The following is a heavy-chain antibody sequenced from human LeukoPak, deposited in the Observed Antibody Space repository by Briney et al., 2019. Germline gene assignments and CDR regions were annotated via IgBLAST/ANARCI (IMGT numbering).Heavy chain of an antibody. J-gene: IGHJ5*02. CDR1: GFTFSTYS. CDR3: ARDPRRGNLYYDSSGYYWFDP. CDR2: ISSSSSTI. Sequence: GGSLRLSCAASGFTFSTYSVNWVRQAPGKGLEWISYISSSSSTIYYADSVKARFTISRDNAKNSLYLQMNSLRDEDTAVYYCARDPRRGNLYYDSSGYYWFDPWGQGTLVTVSS. V-gene: IGHV3-48*02. D-gene: IGHD3-22*01.